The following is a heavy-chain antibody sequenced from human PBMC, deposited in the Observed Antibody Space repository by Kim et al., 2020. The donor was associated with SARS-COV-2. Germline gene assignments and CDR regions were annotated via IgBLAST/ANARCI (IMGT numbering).Heavy chain of an antibody. V-gene: IGHV3-48*02. Sequence: GGSLRLSCAASGFTFSSYSMNWVRQAPGKGLEWVSYISSSSSTIYYADSVKGRFTISRDNAKNSLYLQMNSLRDEDTAVYYCARKPPMVRGRGAFDIWGQGTMVTVSS. CDR1: GFTFSSYS. CDR3: ARKPPMVRGRGAFDI. J-gene: IGHJ3*02. D-gene: IGHD3-10*01. CDR2: ISSSSSTI.